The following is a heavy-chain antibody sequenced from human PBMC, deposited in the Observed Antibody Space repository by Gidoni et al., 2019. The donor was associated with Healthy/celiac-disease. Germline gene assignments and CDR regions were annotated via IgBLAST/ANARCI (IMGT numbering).Heavy chain of an antibody. CDR3: ARVAGRGYSSGWYPKKNYFDY. V-gene: IGHV1-18*01. CDR1: GYTFTSYG. D-gene: IGHD6-19*01. CDR2: ISAYNGNT. J-gene: IGHJ4*02. Sequence: QVQLVQSGAEVKKPGASVKVSCKASGYTFTSYGISWVRQAPGQGLEWMGWISAYNGNTNYAQKLQGRVTMTTDTSTSTAYMELRSLRSDDTAVYYCARVAGRGYSSGWYPKKNYFDYWGQGTLVTVSS.